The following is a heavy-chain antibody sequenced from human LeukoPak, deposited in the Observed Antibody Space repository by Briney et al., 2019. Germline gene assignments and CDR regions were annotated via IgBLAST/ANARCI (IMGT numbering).Heavy chain of an antibody. CDR1: GYTFTNYG. V-gene: IGHV1-2*06. J-gene: IGHJ4*02. CDR3: ARESRGYCTNGVCTNFDY. D-gene: IGHD2-8*01. Sequence: ASVKVSCKASGYTFTNYGISWVRQAPGQGLEWMGRINPNSGGTNYAQKFQGRVTMTRDTSISTAYMELSRLRSDDTAVYYCARESRGYCTNGVCTNFDYWGQGTLVTVSS. CDR2: INPNSGGT.